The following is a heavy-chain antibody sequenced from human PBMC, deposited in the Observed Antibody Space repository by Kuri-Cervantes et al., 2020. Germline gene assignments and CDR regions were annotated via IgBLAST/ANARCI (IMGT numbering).Heavy chain of an antibody. CDR1: GFTFSSYW. CDR2: IKQGGSET. J-gene: IGHJ5*02. Sequence: GGSLRLSCAASGFTFSSYWMSWVRQAPGKGLEWVANIKQGGSETYYVDSVAGRFTISRDNAKNSLYLQMNSLRAEDTAVYYCARSWELLGWFDPWGQGTLVTVSS. V-gene: IGHV3-7*03. CDR3: ARSWELLGWFDP. D-gene: IGHD1-26*01.